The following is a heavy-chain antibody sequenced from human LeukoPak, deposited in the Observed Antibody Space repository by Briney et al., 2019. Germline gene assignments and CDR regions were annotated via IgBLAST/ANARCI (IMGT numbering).Heavy chain of an antibody. Sequence: SQTLSLTCTVSGGSISSGGYYWSWIRQHPGKGLEWIGYIYYSGSTYCNPSLKSRVTISVDTSKNQFSLKVSSVTAADTAVYYCARSGSYGGRFDYWGQGTLVTVSS. J-gene: IGHJ4*02. D-gene: IGHD1-26*01. V-gene: IGHV4-31*03. CDR1: GGSISSGGYY. CDR2: IYYSGST. CDR3: ARSGSYGGRFDY.